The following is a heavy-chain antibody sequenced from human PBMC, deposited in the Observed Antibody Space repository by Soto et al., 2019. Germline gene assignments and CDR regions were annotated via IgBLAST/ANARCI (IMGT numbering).Heavy chain of an antibody. V-gene: IGHV4-34*01. CDR1: GGSFSGYY. J-gene: IGHJ4*02. Sequence: SETLSLTCAVYGGSFSGYYWSWIRQPPGKGLEWIGEINHSGSTNYNPSLKSRVTISVDTSKNQFSLKLSSVTAADTAVYYCARGLREYYYDSSGPFDYWGQGTLVTVSS. D-gene: IGHD3-22*01. CDR2: INHSGST. CDR3: ARGLREYYYDSSGPFDY.